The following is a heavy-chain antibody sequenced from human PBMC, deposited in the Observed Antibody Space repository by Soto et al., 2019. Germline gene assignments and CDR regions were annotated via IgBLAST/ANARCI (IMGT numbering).Heavy chain of an antibody. CDR1: GFNFSNYA. J-gene: IGHJ4*02. CDR2: ISGNSGTT. V-gene: IGHV3-23*01. CDR3: AKGRAITVFGVITPFDS. D-gene: IGHD3-3*01. Sequence: EVQLLESGGDFKQPGGSLRLSCEGSGFNFSNYALNWVRQAPGKRLEWVSVISGNSGTTYYAASVKGRFTISRDNSKKTRYLQMNRLRADDTAVYYCAKGRAITVFGVITPFDSWGQGTLVTVSS.